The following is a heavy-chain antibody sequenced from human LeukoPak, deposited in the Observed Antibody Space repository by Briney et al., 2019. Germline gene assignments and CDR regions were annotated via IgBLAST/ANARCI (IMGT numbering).Heavy chain of an antibody. CDR1: GYSFTSYW. J-gene: IGHJ3*02. V-gene: IGHV5-51*01. D-gene: IGHD3-9*01. CDR3: ARQDILTGWRHDAFDI. CDR2: IYPGDSDT. Sequence: TGESLKISCKGSGYSFTSYWIGWVRQMPGKGLEWMGIIYPGDSDTRYSPSFQGQVTISADKSISTAYLQWSSLKASDTAMYYCARQDILTGWRHDAFDIWGQGTMVTVSS.